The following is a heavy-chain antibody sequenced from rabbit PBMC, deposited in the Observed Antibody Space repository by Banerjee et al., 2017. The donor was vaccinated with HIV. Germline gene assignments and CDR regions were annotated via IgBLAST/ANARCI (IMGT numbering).Heavy chain of an antibody. Sequence: QSLEESGGDLVKPGASLTLTCTASGLDFSSSYWICWVRQAPGKGLEWIACRNTYTSDTAYASWAKGRFTISKTSSTTVTLQMTSLTAADTATYFCARDAGYAGSNLWGPGTLVTVS. CDR1: GLDFSSSYW. D-gene: IGHD4-2*01. J-gene: IGHJ4*01. CDR3: ARDAGYAGSNL. CDR2: RNTYTSDT. V-gene: IGHV1S40*01.